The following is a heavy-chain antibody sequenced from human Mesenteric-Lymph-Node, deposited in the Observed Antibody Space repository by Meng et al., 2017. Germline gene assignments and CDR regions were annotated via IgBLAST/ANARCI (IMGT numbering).Heavy chain of an antibody. J-gene: IGHJ4*02. Sequence: QLRQGAAGRLQPSTTLYRSCAGDGGSFSGYYWSWNRQPPGKGLQGIGEINHSGSTNDNPSLKSRVTISVDKSKNQFSLKLSSVTAADTAVYYCARDPTRSTAMITGDYWGQGTLVTVSS. V-gene: IGHV4-34*01. CDR3: ARDPTRSTAMITGDY. D-gene: IGHD5-18*01. CDR2: INHSGST. CDR1: GGSFSGYY.